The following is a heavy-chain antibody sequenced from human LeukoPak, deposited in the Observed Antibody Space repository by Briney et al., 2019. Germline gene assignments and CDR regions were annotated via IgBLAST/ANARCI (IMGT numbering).Heavy chain of an antibody. CDR2: ISYDGSNK. V-gene: IGHV3-30*18. J-gene: IGHJ3*02. CDR3: AKEEFYYGSGSAQDAFDM. D-gene: IGHD3-10*01. Sequence: HTGGSLRLSCAASGFTFSNYGMHWVRQAPGKALEWAAVISYDGSNKYYPDSVKGRFTISRDNSKNTVYVQMNSLRAEDTAVYYCAKEEFYYGSGSAQDAFDMWGQGTMVTVSS. CDR1: GFTFSNYG.